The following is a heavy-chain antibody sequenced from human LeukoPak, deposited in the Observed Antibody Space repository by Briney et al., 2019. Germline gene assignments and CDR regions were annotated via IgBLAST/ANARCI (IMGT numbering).Heavy chain of an antibody. D-gene: IGHD3-3*01. J-gene: IGHJ3*02. CDR2: INTDGSST. CDR1: GFTFSTYW. V-gene: IGHV3-74*01. Sequence: GGSLRLSCAVSGFTFSTYWMHWVRQAPGKGLVWVSRINTDGSSTSYADSVKGRFTISRDNAKNTLYLQMNSLRAEDTAVYYCAKDYSNTIFGLRTGLGAFDIWGQGTMVTVSS. CDR3: AKDYSNTIFGLRTGLGAFDI.